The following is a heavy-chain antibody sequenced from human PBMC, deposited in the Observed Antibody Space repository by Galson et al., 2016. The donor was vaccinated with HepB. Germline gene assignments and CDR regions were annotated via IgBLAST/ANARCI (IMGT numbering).Heavy chain of an antibody. CDR3: ARGGADFVLMVYVMRYYFDY. Sequence: SLRLSCAASGFTFSRYAMHWVRQAPGKGLAWVASESDDGTKTYYADSVKGRFTISRDNSKNTVYLQINSLRADDTAVYYCARGGADFVLMVYVMRYYFDYWGPGTLVTVSS. V-gene: IGHV3-30-3*01. CDR2: ESDDGTKT. J-gene: IGHJ4*02. CDR1: GFTFSRYA. D-gene: IGHD2-8*01.